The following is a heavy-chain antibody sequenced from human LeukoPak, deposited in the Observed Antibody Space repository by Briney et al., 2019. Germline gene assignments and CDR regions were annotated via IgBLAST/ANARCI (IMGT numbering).Heavy chain of an antibody. CDR3: ARENYYDGSGSPSASAPVDH. CDR1: GYTFTGYH. J-gene: IGHJ4*02. D-gene: IGHD3-22*01. CDR2: INPNSGDT. V-gene: IGHV1-2*06. Sequence: ASVKVSCKASGYTFTGYHIHWVRQAPGQGLEWKGRINPNSGDTNYAQKFQGRVTMTRDTSISTAYMELSRLRSDDTAVYYCARENYYDGSGSPSASAPVDHWGQGTLVTVSS.